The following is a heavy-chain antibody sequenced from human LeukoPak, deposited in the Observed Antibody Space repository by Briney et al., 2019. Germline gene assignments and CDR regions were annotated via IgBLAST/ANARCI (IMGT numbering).Heavy chain of an antibody. J-gene: IGHJ4*02. V-gene: IGHV3-48*02. CDR2: ISSSSGTI. D-gene: IGHD3-10*01. Sequence: GGSLRLSCAASGFTFSSYSMNWVRQAPGKGLEWVSYISSSSGTIYYADSVKGRFTISRDNAKNSLYLQMNSLRDEDTAVYYCARDSSDVRDDYGDFWGQGTLVTVSS. CDR1: GFTFSSYS. CDR3: ARDSSDVRDDYGDF.